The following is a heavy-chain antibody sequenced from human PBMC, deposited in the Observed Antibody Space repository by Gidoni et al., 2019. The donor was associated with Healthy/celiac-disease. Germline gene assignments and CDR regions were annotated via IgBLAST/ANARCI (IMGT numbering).Heavy chain of an antibody. CDR3: ARDWSDYGGQDY. CDR2: ITQDGSAK. CDR1: GFTFSSHW. J-gene: IGHJ4*02. D-gene: IGHD4-17*01. Sequence: EVQLVESGGGLVQPGGSLRLSCAASGFTFSSHWMSWVRQAPGKGLEWVANITQDGSAKYYVDSVKGRFTISRDNAKNSLYLQMNSLSAEDTAVYYCARDWSDYGGQDYWGQGTLVTVSS. V-gene: IGHV3-7*03.